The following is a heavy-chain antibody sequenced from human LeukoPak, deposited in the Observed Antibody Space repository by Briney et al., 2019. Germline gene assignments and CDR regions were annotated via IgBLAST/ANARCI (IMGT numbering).Heavy chain of an antibody. V-gene: IGHV4-59*01. J-gene: IGHJ4*02. CDR3: ARGAAVAGLDY. CDR2: IYYSGST. CDR1: GGSISSYY. D-gene: IGHD6-19*01. Sequence: SETLSLTCTVSGGSISSYYWSWIRQPPGKGLEWIGYIYYSGSTNYNPSLKSRVTISVDTSKNQFSLKLSSVTAADTAVYYCARGAAVAGLDYWGQGTLVTVSS.